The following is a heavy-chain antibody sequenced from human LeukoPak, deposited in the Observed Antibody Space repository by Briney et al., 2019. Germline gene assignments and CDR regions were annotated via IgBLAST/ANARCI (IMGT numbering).Heavy chain of an antibody. CDR2: ISGSGGST. CDR3: AKDPYYDILTGLLFDY. Sequence: GGSLRLSCAASGFTFSSYAMSWVRQAPGKGLEWVSAISGSGGSTYYADSVKGRFTISRDNSRNTLYLQMNSLRAEDTAVYYCAKDPYYDILTGLLFDYWGQGTLVTVSS. J-gene: IGHJ4*02. V-gene: IGHV3-23*01. D-gene: IGHD3-9*01. CDR1: GFTFSSYA.